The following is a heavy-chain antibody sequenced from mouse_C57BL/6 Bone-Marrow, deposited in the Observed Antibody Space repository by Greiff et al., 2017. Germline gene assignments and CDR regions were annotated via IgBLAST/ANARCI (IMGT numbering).Heavy chain of an antibody. CDR1: GIDFSRYW. CDR3: ARPYYGSSWYFDV. V-gene: IGHV4-1*01. CDR2: INPDSSTI. Sequence: AASGIDFSRYWMSWVRRAPGKGLEWIGEINPDSSTINYAPSLKDKFIISRDNAKNTLYLQMSKVRSEDTALYYCARPYYGSSWYFDVWGTGTTVTVSS. J-gene: IGHJ1*03. D-gene: IGHD1-1*01.